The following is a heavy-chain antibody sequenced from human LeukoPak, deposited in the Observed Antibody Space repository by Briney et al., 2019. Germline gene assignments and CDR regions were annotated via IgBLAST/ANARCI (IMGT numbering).Heavy chain of an antibody. CDR2: IYYSGST. Sequence: SETLSLTCTVSGGSISSGGYYWSWIRQPPGKGLEWIGYIYYSGSTNYNPSLKSRVTISVDTSKNQFSLKLSSVTAADTAVYYCARGELGAYSSSWYDPHGEDRPNYYYYYMDVWGKGTTVTVSS. V-gene: IGHV4-61*08. D-gene: IGHD6-13*01. CDR3: ARGELGAYSSSWYDPHGEDRPNYYYYYMDV. J-gene: IGHJ6*03. CDR1: GGSISSGGYY.